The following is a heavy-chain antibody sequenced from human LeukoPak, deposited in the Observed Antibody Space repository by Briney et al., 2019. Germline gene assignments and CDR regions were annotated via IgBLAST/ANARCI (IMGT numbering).Heavy chain of an antibody. CDR3: ARGEYYDFWSGYYRLDY. CDR2: IHSSSAT. D-gene: IGHD3-3*01. V-gene: IGHV3-53*01. Sequence: GGSLRLSCAASGFTVSNNYMGWVRQAPGKGLEWVSIIHSSSATYYADSVKGRFTISRDNSKNTLYLQMNSLRAEDTAVYYCARGEYYDFWSGYYRLDYWGQGTLVTVSS. J-gene: IGHJ4*02. CDR1: GFTVSNNY.